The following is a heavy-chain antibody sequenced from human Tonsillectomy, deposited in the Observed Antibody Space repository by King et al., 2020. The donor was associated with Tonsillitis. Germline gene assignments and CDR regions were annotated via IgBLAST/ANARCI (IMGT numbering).Heavy chain of an antibody. CDR2: IYWDGDK. D-gene: IGHD3-10*01. CDR3: AHRPFDGEVFDY. Sequence: TLKESGPTLVRPPQTLTLTCTFSGFSLSTGGEGVGWIRQPPGKALEWLALIYWDGDKRYSPSLKSRLTITKDTSKNQVVLTMTNMDPVDTATYYCAHRPFDGEVFDYWGQGTLVSVSS. CDR1: GFSLSTGGEG. J-gene: IGHJ4*02. V-gene: IGHV2-5*02.